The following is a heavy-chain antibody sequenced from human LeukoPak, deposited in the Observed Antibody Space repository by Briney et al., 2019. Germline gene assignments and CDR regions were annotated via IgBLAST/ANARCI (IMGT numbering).Heavy chain of an antibody. CDR2: IYYSGST. Sequence: PSETLSLTCAVSGGSISSYSRSWIRQPPGKGLEWIGYIYYSGSTNYNPSPKSRFTISVDTSKNQFSLKLSSVTAADTAVYYCARARGYSYGYPFDYWGQGTLVTVSS. D-gene: IGHD5-18*01. J-gene: IGHJ4*02. V-gene: IGHV4-59*01. CDR3: ARARGYSYGYPFDY. CDR1: GGSISSYS.